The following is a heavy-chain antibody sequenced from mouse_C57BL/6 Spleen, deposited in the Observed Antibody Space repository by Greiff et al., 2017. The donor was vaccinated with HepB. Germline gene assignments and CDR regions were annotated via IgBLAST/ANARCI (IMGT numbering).Heavy chain of an antibody. CDR2: IDPENGDT. D-gene: IGHD1-1*01. J-gene: IGHJ3*01. CDR3: TTGVYYAFAY. V-gene: IGHV14-4*01. Sequence: EVQRVESGAELVRPGASVKLSCTASGFNIKDDYMHWVKQRPEQGLEWIGWIDPENGDTEYASKFQGKATITADTSSNTAYLQLSSLTSEDTAVYYCTTGVYYAFAYWGQGTLVTVSA. CDR1: GFNIKDDY.